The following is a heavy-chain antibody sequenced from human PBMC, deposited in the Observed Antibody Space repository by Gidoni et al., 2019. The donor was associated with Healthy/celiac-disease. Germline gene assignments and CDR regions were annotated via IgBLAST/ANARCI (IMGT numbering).Heavy chain of an antibody. V-gene: IGHV3-7*05. D-gene: IGHD6-19*01. Sequence: EVQLVESGGGLVQPGGSLRLSCAASGFTFSSYWMSWVRQAPGKGLEWVANIKQDGSEKYYGDSVKGRFTISRDNAKNSLDLQMNSLRAEDTAVYYCARWVAVAGFDYWGQGTLVTVSS. J-gene: IGHJ4*02. CDR1: GFTFSSYW. CDR2: IKQDGSEK. CDR3: ARWVAVAGFDY.